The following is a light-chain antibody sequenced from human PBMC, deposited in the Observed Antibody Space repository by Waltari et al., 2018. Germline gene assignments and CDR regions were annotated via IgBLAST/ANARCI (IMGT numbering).Light chain of an antibody. CDR3: SSYTSRKTRV. V-gene: IGLV2-14*03. Sequence: QSALTQPASVSGSPGQSITISCTGTSNDVGGYDYVSWYQQYPDKAPNFIIYEVTDLPSGVSSRFSGSKSGNTAYLTISGLQPEDEADYYCSSYTSRKTRVFGSGTRVTVL. J-gene: IGLJ1*01. CDR1: SNDVGGYDY. CDR2: EVT.